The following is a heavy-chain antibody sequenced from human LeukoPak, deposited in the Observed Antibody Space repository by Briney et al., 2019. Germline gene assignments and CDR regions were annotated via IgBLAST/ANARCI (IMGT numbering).Heavy chain of an antibody. D-gene: IGHD1-26*01. J-gene: IGHJ5*02. CDR1: GYSLSELS. CDR2: FDPGDDET. CDR3: ATEKDLLLDP. Sequence: GASVKVSCKVSGYSLSELSTHWVRQAPGQGLEWMGGFDPGDDETIYAQKFQGRVTMTEDTSTDTAYLELSSLRSEDTAVYFCATEKDLLLDPWGQGTLVTVSS. V-gene: IGHV1-24*01.